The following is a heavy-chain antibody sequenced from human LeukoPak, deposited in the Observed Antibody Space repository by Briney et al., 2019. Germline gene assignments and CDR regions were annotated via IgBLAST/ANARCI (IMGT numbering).Heavy chain of an antibody. CDR1: GFTFSSYG. D-gene: IGHD3-22*01. Sequence: PGGSLRLSCAASGFTFSSYGMHWVRQAPGKGLGWVAVIWYDGSNKYYADSVKGRFTISRDNSKNTLYLQMNSLGAEDTAAYYCAKASPDSSGYFDYWGQGTLVTVSS. J-gene: IGHJ4*02. CDR3: AKASPDSSGYFDY. CDR2: IWYDGSNK. V-gene: IGHV3-33*06.